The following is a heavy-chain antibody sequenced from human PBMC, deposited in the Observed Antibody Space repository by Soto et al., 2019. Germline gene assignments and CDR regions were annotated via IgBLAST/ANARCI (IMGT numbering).Heavy chain of an antibody. Sequence: ASVKVSCKASGYTFTSYGISWVRQAPGQGLEWMGWISAYNGNTNYAQKLQGRVTMTTDTSTSTAYMELRSLRSDDTAVYYCARDRGDILTGYYAGYYYGMDVWGQGTTVTVSS. D-gene: IGHD3-9*01. CDR1: GYTFTSYG. V-gene: IGHV1-18*01. J-gene: IGHJ6*02. CDR3: ARDRGDILTGYYAGYYYGMDV. CDR2: ISAYNGNT.